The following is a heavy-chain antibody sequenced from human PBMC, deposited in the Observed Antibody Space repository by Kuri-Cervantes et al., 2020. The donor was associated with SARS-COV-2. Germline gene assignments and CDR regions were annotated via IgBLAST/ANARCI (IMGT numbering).Heavy chain of an antibody. J-gene: IGHJ6*03. V-gene: IGHV3-48*01. CDR3: TRDRRRYSGDTSHFYMDV. Sequence: GGSLRLSCAASGFTFRSSHMNWVRQAPGKGLEWISSISDWGLNIYYADSVKGRFNISRDNAKNSLFLQMNSLRVEDTAVYYCTRDRRRYSGDTSHFYMDVWGTGTTVTVSS. CDR2: ISDWGLNI. D-gene: IGHD5-12*01. CDR1: GFTFRSSH.